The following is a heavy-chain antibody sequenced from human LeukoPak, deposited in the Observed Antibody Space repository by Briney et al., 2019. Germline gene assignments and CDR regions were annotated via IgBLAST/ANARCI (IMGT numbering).Heavy chain of an antibody. CDR1: GFTFSSYW. Sequence: GGSLRLSCAASGFTFSSYWMHWVRQAPGKGLVWVSRINSDGSSTSYADSVKGRFTISRDNAKNTLYLQMNSLRAEDTAVYYCARGRPTTSMAAAGVNWFDPWGQGTLVTVSS. D-gene: IGHD6-13*01. CDR3: ARGRPTTSMAAAGVNWFDP. J-gene: IGHJ5*02. CDR2: INSDGSST. V-gene: IGHV3-74*01.